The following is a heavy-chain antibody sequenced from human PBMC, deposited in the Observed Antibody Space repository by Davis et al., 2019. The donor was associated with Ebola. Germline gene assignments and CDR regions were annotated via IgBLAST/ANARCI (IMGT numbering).Heavy chain of an antibody. CDR1: GGSISTYY. Sequence: SETLSLTCTVSGGSISTYYWSWIRQPAEKEPEWIGRIYSSGTTNYNPSLKSRITMPVDTSKNQFSLKLTSVTAADTAVYYCARVGTGGSAWHFDLWGRGTLVTVSS. V-gene: IGHV4-4*07. J-gene: IGHJ2*01. D-gene: IGHD2-8*02. CDR3: ARVGTGGSAWHFDL. CDR2: IYSSGTT.